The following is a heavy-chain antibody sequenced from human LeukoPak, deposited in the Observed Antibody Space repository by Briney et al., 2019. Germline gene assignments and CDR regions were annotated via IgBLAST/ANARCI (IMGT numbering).Heavy chain of an antibody. CDR1: GGSFSGYY. J-gene: IGHJ4*02. V-gene: IGHV4-34*01. Sequence: SETLSLTCAVYGGSFSGYYWNWIRQPPGKGLEWIGEINHSGSTNYNPSLKSRVTISVDTSKNQFSLKLSSVTAADTAVYYCARSPQGCYYGSGSYYKGFDYWGQGTLVTVSS. D-gene: IGHD3-10*01. CDR2: INHSGST. CDR3: ARSPQGCYYGSGSYYKGFDY.